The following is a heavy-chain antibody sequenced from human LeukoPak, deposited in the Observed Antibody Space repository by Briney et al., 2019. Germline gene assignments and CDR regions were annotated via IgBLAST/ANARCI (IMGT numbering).Heavy chain of an antibody. CDR2: INSKSGGT. CDR3: ARDLSNDYDYVWGSYRYTPSGY. J-gene: IGHJ4*02. D-gene: IGHD3-16*02. Sequence: GASVKVSCKASGYTFIGYYVHWVRQAPGQGLEWMGWINSKSGGTNYAQKFQGRVAMTRDTSISTAYMELSRLRSDDTAVYYCARDLSNDYDYVWGSYRYTPSGYWGQGTLVTVSS. CDR1: GYTFIGYY. V-gene: IGHV1-2*02.